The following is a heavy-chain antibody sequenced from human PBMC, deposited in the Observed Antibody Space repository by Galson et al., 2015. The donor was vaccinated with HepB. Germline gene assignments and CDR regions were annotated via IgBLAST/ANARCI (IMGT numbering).Heavy chain of an antibody. Sequence: SVKVSCKASGYTFTSYVINWVRQASGQGLEWMGGINTNTGTPTYAQGFTGRFVFSLDTSVSTAYLQISSLKTEDTAVYYCARVTSIYDFSSRAYSYYYYGMDVWGQGTTVAVSS. CDR2: INTNTGTP. D-gene: IGHD6-19*01. CDR1: GYTFTSYV. V-gene: IGHV7-4-1*02. J-gene: IGHJ6*02. CDR3: ARVTSIYDFSSRAYSYYYYGMDV.